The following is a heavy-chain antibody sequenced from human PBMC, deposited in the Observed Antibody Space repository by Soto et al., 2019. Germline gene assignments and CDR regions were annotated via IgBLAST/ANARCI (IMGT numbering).Heavy chain of an antibody. CDR1: GYTFTSYA. J-gene: IGHJ5*02. CDR2: INAGNGNT. CDR3: ARDRGVYCTNGVCNLFDP. V-gene: IGHV1-3*01. Sequence: ASVKVSCKASGYTFTSYAMHWGRQAPGQRLAWMGWINAGNGNTKYSQKFQGRVTITRDTSASTAYMELSSLRSEGTAVYYCARDRGVYCTNGVCNLFDPWGQGTLVTVSS. D-gene: IGHD2-8*01.